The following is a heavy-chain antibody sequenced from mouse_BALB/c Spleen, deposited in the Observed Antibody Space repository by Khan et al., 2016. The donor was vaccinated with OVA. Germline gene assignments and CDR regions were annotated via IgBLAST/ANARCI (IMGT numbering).Heavy chain of an antibody. J-gene: IGHJ2*01. Sequence: EVQLQESGAELVKPGASVKLSCTPSGFNIKDTYMHWVKQRPEQGLEWIGRIDPANGNTKYDPKFQGKATITADTSSNTAYLQLSSLTSEDTAVYYCALLYYGNFIYFDYWGQGTTLTVSS. D-gene: IGHD2-1*01. CDR2: IDPANGNT. CDR3: ALLYYGNFIYFDY. CDR1: GFNIKDTY. V-gene: IGHV14-3*02.